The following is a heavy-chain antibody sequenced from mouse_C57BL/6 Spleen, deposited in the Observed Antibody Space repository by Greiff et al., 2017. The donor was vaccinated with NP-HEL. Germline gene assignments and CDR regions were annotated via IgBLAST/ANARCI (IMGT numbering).Heavy chain of an antibody. CDR2: ISDGGSYT. V-gene: IGHV5-4*01. Sequence: EVKLMESGGGLVKPGGSLKLSCAASGFTFSSYAMSWVRQTPEKRLEWVATISDGGSYTYYPDNVKGRFTISRDNAKNNLYLQMSQLKSEDTAMYYGAREGELGRTGGYVDYWGQGTTLTVSS. CDR3: AREGELGRTGGYVDY. CDR1: GFTFSSYA. D-gene: IGHD4-1*01. J-gene: IGHJ2*01.